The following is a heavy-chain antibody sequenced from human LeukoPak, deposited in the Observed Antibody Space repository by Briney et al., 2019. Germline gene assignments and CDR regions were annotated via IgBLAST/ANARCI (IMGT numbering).Heavy chain of an antibody. D-gene: IGHD3-3*01. CDR1: GFTFSSYW. CDR3: ARDRASITIFGVVISNDAFDI. J-gene: IGHJ3*02. Sequence: PGGSLRLSCAASGFTFSSYWMHWVRQAPGQGLVWVSRINSDGSSTSYADSVKGRFTISRDNAKNTLYLRMNSLRAEDTAVYYCARDRASITIFGVVISNDAFDIWGQGTMVTVSS. CDR2: INSDGSST. V-gene: IGHV3-74*01.